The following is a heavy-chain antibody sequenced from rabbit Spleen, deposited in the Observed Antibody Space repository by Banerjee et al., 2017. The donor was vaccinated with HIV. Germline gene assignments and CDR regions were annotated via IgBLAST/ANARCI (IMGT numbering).Heavy chain of an antibody. CDR2: IDPVFGIT. Sequence: QLEESGGDLVKPEASLTLTCKASGFTLSSYYMNWVRQAPGKGLEWIGYIDPVFGITYYANRVNGRFSISRENAQNTVFLQMTSLTAADTATYFCARDGAGGSYFALWGQGTLVTVS. J-gene: IGHJ3*01. D-gene: IGHD8-1*01. CDR3: ARDGAGGSYFAL. CDR1: GFTLSSYY. V-gene: IGHV1S7*01.